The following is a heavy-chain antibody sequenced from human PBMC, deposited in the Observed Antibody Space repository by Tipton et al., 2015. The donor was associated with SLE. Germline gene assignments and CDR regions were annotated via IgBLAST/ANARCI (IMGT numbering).Heavy chain of an antibody. Sequence: GSLRLSCAASGFIFSNYGIHWVRQAPGKGLEWVAFIRYDGRNNYADSVKGRFTISRDNSKNTLFLQMHSLTLEDTAVYYCAKDQGPEWDLLHYYDHWGQGTLVTVSS. V-gene: IGHV3-30*02. CDR3: AKDQGPEWDLLHYYDH. CDR2: IRYDGRN. J-gene: IGHJ4*02. D-gene: IGHD1-26*01. CDR1: GFIFSNYG.